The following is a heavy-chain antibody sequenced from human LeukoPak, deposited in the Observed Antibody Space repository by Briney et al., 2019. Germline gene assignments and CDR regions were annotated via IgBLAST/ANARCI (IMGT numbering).Heavy chain of an antibody. CDR1: GGSISSSSYY. CDR3: ARIPAVTFFDY. V-gene: IGHV4-39*01. J-gene: IGHJ4*02. D-gene: IGHD4-17*01. Sequence: PSETLSLTCTVSGGSISSSSYYWGWIRQPPGKGLEWIGSIYYSESTYYKTSLKSRVTISVDTSKNQFSLKLSSVTAADTAVYCCARIPAVTFFDYWGQGTLVTVSS. CDR2: IYYSEST.